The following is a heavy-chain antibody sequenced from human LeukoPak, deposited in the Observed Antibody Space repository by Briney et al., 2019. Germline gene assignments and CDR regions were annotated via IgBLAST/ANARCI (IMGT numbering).Heavy chain of an antibody. V-gene: IGHV3-11*01. Sequence: GGSLRLSCAASGFTFSDSYMRWIRQVPGKGLEWISYISSSGGTIYYADSVKGRFTISRDNAKNSLYLQMNSLRAEDTAVYYCAKEGGDWGEGYFDYWGQGTLVTVSS. CDR3: AKEGGDWGEGYFDY. D-gene: IGHD7-27*01. CDR1: GFTFSDSY. J-gene: IGHJ4*02. CDR2: ISSSGGTI.